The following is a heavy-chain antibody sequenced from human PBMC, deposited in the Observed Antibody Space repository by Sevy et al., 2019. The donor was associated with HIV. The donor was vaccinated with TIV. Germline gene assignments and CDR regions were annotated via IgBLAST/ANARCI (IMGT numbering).Heavy chain of an antibody. CDR1: GDSISGYY. J-gene: IGHJ6*02. Sequence: SEILSLTCTVSGDSISGYYWSWIRQSPGKKLQWIGYNYYNGRNNYDPSLKSRVTISVDTSKNQFSLKLSSVTAADTAVYYCARAAADYYYGMDVWGQGTTVTVSS. CDR2: NYYNGRN. V-gene: IGHV4-59*01. CDR3: ARAAADYYYGMDV.